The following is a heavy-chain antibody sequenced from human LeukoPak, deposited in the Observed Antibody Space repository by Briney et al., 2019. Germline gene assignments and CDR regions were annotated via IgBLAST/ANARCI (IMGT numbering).Heavy chain of an antibody. CDR1: GYTFTGYY. J-gene: IGHJ4*02. V-gene: IGHV1-2*02. CDR2: INPNSGDT. Sequence: ASVKVSCKASGYTFTGYYLYWVRQAPGQGLEWMGWINPNSGDTNYAQKFQGRPTMTRDTSISTAYMELSRLRSDDTAVYYCARQAAFDYWGQGTLVTVSS. D-gene: IGHD2-15*01. CDR3: ARQAAFDY.